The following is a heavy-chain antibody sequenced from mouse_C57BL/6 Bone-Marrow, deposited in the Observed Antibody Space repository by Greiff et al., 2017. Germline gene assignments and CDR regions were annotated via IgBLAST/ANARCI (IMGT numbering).Heavy chain of an antibody. CDR3: ARHEEGLGTGTSWYFDV. CDR2: FYPGSGSI. V-gene: IGHV1-62-2*01. J-gene: IGHJ1*03. CDR1: GYTFTEYT. Sequence: SGAELVKPGASVKLSCKASGYTFTEYTIHWVKQRSGQGLEWIGWFYPGSGSIKYNEKFKDKATLTADKSSSTVYMELSRLTSEDSAVYFCARHEEGLGTGTSWYFDVWGTGTTVTVSS. D-gene: IGHD4-1*01.